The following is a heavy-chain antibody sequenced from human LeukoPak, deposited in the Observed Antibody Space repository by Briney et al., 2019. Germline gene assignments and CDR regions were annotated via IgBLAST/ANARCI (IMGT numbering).Heavy chain of an antibody. Sequence: GESLKISCKGSGDSFTSYWITWVRQMPGKGLEWMGRIDPSDSYTNYSPSFQGHVTISVGKSITTAYLQWSSLKASDIAMYYCARRGPTGGYDYWGQGTLVTVSS. V-gene: IGHV5-10-1*01. CDR2: IDPSDSYT. CDR3: ARRGPTGGYDY. D-gene: IGHD3-10*01. J-gene: IGHJ4*02. CDR1: GDSFTSYW.